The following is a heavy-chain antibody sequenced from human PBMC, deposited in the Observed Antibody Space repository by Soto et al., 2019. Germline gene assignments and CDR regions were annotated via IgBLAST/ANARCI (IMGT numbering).Heavy chain of an antibody. CDR1: GYTFTSYG. Sequence: QVQLVQSGAEVKKPGASVKVSCKASGYTFTSYGISWVRQAPGQGLEWMGWISAYNGNTNYAQKLQGRVTMTTDTSTSTAYMELRSLRSDDTAVYYCARVIWGNYYDSSGYIDYWGQGTLVTVSS. J-gene: IGHJ4*02. CDR3: ARVIWGNYYDSSGYIDY. D-gene: IGHD3-22*01. CDR2: ISAYNGNT. V-gene: IGHV1-18*01.